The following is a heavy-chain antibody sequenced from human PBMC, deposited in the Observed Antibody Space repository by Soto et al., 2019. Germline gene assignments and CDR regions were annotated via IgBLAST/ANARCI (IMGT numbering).Heavy chain of an antibody. J-gene: IGHJ4*02. CDR1: GGSISDYY. CDR3: ASRVTYYYDSSGYLRPGEYYFDY. D-gene: IGHD3-22*01. Sequence: SETLSLTCTVSGGSISDYYWSWIRQPPGKGLEWIGYIFYRGNTNYNPSLQSRVTISVDTSKNQFSLKLSSVTAADTAVYYCASRVTYYYDSSGYLRPGEYYFDYWGQGTLVTVSS. CDR2: IFYRGNT. V-gene: IGHV4-59*12.